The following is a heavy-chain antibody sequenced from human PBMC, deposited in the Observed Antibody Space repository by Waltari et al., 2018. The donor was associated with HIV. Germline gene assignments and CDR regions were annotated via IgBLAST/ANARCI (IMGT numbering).Heavy chain of an antibody. CDR3: TRGADTLSSGSHDY. CDR1: GFTFSSYA. D-gene: IGHD6-19*01. CDR2: ISGSGLST. Sequence: EVQLLESGGGLVQPGGSLRLSCAASGFTFSSYARGWVRQAPGKGLEWVSDISGSGLSTQYTDSVKGRFTISRDTSTTTLYLQMNNLRAEDTALYYCTRGADTLSSGSHDYWGQGTLVTVSS. V-gene: IGHV3-23*01. J-gene: IGHJ4*02.